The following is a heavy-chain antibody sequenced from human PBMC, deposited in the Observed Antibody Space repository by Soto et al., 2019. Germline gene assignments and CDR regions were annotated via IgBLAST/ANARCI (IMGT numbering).Heavy chain of an antibody. J-gene: IGHJ4*02. CDR1: GGSISSSSYD. CDR2: IYYSGST. Sequence: QLQLQESGPGLVKPSETLSLTCTVSGGSISSSSYDWGWIRQPPGKVLEWIGSIYYSGSTYYNPALKSRVTISVDTSKNQFSLKLSSVTAADTAVYYCARSSLWFGLHHDYWGQGTLVTVSS. CDR3: ARSSLWFGLHHDY. V-gene: IGHV4-39*01. D-gene: IGHD3-10*01.